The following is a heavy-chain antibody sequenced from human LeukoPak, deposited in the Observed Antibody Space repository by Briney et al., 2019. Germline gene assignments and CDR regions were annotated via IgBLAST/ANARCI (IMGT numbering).Heavy chain of an antibody. CDR1: GFTFSNYA. D-gene: IGHD3-10*01. CDR2: ISSGGTYE. Sequence: GGSLRLSCAASGFTFSNYAMHWVRQAPGKGLEWVTLISSGGTYEYYADSVKGRFTISRDDSKNTLYLQLNSLRAEDTAVYYCARDSTYYYDSGSSGPHYFDNWGQGTLVTVSS. V-gene: IGHV3-30*01. J-gene: IGHJ4*02. CDR3: ARDSTYYYDSGSSGPHYFDN.